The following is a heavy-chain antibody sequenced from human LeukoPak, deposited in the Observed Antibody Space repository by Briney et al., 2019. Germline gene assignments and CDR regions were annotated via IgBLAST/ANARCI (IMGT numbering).Heavy chain of an antibody. D-gene: IGHD6-19*01. V-gene: IGHV3-30*04. Sequence: GGSLRLSCAASGFTFSSYAMHWVRQAPGKGLEWVAVISYDGSNKYYADSVKGRFTISRDNSKNTLYLQMNSLRAEDRAVYYCARGPGWGAVAGPYFDYWGQGTLVTVSS. CDR3: ARGPGWGAVAGPYFDY. CDR1: GFTFSSYA. J-gene: IGHJ4*02. CDR2: ISYDGSNK.